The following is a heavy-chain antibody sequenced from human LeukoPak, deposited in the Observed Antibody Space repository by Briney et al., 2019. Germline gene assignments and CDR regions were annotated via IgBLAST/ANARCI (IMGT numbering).Heavy chain of an antibody. CDR3: ARDFRNSYGPTSYYFDY. CDR2: IKQDGSEM. Sequence: TGGSLRLSCAASGFLFSTYWMNWVRQAPGKGLEWVANIKQDGSEMYSVDSVKGRFTISRDNAKNSLYLQMNSLRAEDTAVYYCARDFRNSYGPTSYYFDYWGQGTLVTVSS. D-gene: IGHD5-18*01. CDR1: GFLFSTYW. V-gene: IGHV3-7*04. J-gene: IGHJ4*02.